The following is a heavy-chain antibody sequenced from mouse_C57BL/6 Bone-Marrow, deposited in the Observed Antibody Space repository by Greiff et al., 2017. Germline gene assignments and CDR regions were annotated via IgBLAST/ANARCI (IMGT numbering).Heavy chain of an antibody. CDR3: ARGGSLSPYFDY. J-gene: IGHJ2*01. CDR1: GYTFTDYN. CDR2: INPNNGGT. D-gene: IGHD6-2*01. Sequence: EVKLVESGPELVKPGASVKIPCKASGYTFTDYNMDWVKQSHGKSLEWIGDINPNNGGTIYNQKFKGKATLTVDKSSSTAYMELRSLTSEDTAVYYCARGGSLSPYFDYWGQGTTLTVSS. V-gene: IGHV1-18*01.